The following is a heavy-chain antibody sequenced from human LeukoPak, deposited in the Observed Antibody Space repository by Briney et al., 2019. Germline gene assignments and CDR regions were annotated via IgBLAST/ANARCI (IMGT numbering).Heavy chain of an antibody. J-gene: IGHJ4*02. Sequence: GGSLRLSCAASGFTFSSHSMNWVRQAPGKGLEWVSYISSSGGTTYYADSVKGRFSISRDNAKNSLHLQMNSLRAEDTAVYYCARGGLTITMFGVPIIRNFDYWGQGTLVTVSS. V-gene: IGHV3-48*01. CDR1: GFTFSSHS. CDR3: ARGGLTITMFGVPIIRNFDY. D-gene: IGHD3-3*01. CDR2: ISSSGGTT.